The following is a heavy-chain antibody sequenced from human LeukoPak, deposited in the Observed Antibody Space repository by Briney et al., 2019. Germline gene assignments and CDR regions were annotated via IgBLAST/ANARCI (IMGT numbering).Heavy chain of an antibody. CDR2: IKQDGSEK. D-gene: IGHD6-19*01. CDR1: GFTFSCYW. CDR3: ARDLTVAGTFVGGNRPPRGWFDP. Sequence: GGSLRLSCAASGFTFSCYWMSWVRQAPGKGLEWVANIKQDGSEKYYVDSVKGRFTISRDNAKNSLYLQMNSLRAEDTAVYYCARDLTVAGTFVGGNRPPRGWFDPWGQGTLVTVSS. V-gene: IGHV3-7*01. J-gene: IGHJ5*02.